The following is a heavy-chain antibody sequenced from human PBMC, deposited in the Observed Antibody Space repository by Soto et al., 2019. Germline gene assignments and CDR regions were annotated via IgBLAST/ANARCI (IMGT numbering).Heavy chain of an antibody. J-gene: IGHJ4*02. V-gene: IGHV2-5*02. CDR1: GFSLITSGVG. CDR2: IYWDDDK. Sequence: QITLKEAGPTLVKPTQTLTLTCSFSGFSLITSGVGVGWIRQPPGKALEWLALIYWDDDKGYSTSLKSRLTITEDTSRNQVVLTMTNMAPADTATYYCAHTMAPRIFDYWGQGTLVTVSS. CDR3: AHTMAPRIFDY.